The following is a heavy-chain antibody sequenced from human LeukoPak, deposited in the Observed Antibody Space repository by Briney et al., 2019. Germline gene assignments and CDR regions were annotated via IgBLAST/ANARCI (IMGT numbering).Heavy chain of an antibody. Sequence: GESLRLSCAASGFTFSNYWMTWVRQAPGKGLEWVANIKEDGSYKYYVDSVKDRFTISRDNAKNSLYLQMNSLRVEDTAVYFCARDQWRLFDYWGQGTLVAVSS. D-gene: IGHD2-21*02. CDR3: ARDQWRLFDY. CDR1: GFTFSNYW. V-gene: IGHV3-7*04. CDR2: IKEDGSYK. J-gene: IGHJ4*02.